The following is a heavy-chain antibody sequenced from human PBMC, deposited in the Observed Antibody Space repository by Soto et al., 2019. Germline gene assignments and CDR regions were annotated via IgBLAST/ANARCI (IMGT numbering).Heavy chain of an antibody. V-gene: IGHV3-74*01. J-gene: IGHJ6*02. Sequence: GGSLRLSCAASGFTFSSYWMHWVRQAPGKGLVWVSVINSDGSSTSYADSVKGRFTISRDNAKNTLYLQMNSLRAEDTAVYYCAKDLVYSYGNYYYGMDVWGQGTTVTVSS. CDR1: GFTFSSYW. CDR2: INSDGSST. CDR3: AKDLVYSYGNYYYGMDV. D-gene: IGHD5-18*01.